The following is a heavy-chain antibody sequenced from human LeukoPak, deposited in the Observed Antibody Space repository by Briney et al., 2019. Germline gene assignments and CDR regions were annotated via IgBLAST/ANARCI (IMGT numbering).Heavy chain of an antibody. CDR1: GFTFSSYS. CDR3: ARDLSGYYDSSGYYPDHLFDY. CDR2: IKQDGSEK. D-gene: IGHD3-22*01. Sequence: GGSLRLSCAASGFTFSSYSMNWVRQAPGKGLEWVANIKQDGSEKYYVDSVKGRFTISRDNAKNSLYLQMNSLRAEDTAVYYCARDLSGYYDSSGYYPDHLFDYWGQGTLVTVSS. V-gene: IGHV3-7*01. J-gene: IGHJ4*02.